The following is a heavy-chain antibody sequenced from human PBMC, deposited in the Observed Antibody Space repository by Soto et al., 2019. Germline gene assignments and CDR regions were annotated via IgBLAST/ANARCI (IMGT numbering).Heavy chain of an antibody. Sequence: SETLSLTCTVSGGSVTNSSYYWGWIRQSPGKGLEWIGSVYYRGRSYSKSSVKSRVTISVDTSKNRFSLNLNSVTASDTAVYFCLSQRTTVPTQAYFDYWGPGALVTVSS. CDR2: VYYRGRS. CDR1: GGSVTNSSYY. D-gene: IGHD4-17*01. CDR3: LSQRTTVPTQAYFDY. J-gene: IGHJ4*02. V-gene: IGHV4-39*01.